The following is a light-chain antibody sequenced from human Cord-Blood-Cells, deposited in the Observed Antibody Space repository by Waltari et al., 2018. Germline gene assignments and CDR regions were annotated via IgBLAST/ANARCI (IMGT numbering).Light chain of an antibody. CDR2: GAS. Sequence: ELASTPSPGTLSLSPGARATLSCRASQSVSSSYLAWYQQKPGQAPRLLIYGASSRATGIPDRFSGSGSGTDFTLTISRLEPEDFAVYYCQQYGSSPRTFGQGTKVEIK. CDR1: QSVSSSY. J-gene: IGKJ1*01. V-gene: IGKV3-20*01. CDR3: QQYGSSPRT.